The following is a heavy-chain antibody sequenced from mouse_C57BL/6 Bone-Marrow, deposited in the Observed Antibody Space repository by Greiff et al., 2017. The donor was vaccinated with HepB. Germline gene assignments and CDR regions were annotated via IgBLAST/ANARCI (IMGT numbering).Heavy chain of an antibody. V-gene: IGHV1-59*01. CDR2: IDPSDSYT. D-gene: IGHD3-2*02. J-gene: IGHJ2*01. Sequence: QVHVKQPGAELVRPGPSVKLSCKASGYTFTSYWMHWVKQRPGQGLEWIGVIDPSDSYTNYNQKFKGKATLTVDTSSSTAYMQLSSLTSEDSAVYYCARGGPRDSSGTYYFDYWGQGTTLTVSS. CDR3: ARGGPRDSSGTYYFDY. CDR1: GYTFTSYW.